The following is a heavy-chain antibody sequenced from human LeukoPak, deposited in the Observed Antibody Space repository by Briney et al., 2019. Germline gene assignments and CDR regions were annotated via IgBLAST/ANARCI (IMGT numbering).Heavy chain of an antibody. V-gene: IGHV3-23*01. CDR1: AITFSSYP. J-gene: IGHJ5*02. Sequence: PGGSLRLSCAASAITFSSYPMSWVRQAPGKGLEWVSAISGVGGSTFYADSVKGRFTISRDNSKNTVYLQMNSLRADDTAVYYCAKGGSYYTSSWFDPWGQGTLVTVFS. CDR2: ISGVGGST. D-gene: IGHD3-10*01. CDR3: AKGGSYYTSSWFDP.